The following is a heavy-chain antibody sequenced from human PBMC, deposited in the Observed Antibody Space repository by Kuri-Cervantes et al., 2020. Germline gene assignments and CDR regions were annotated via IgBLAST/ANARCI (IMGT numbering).Heavy chain of an antibody. V-gene: IGHV3-15*01. CDR1: GFTFSNAW. J-gene: IGHJ3*02. CDR2: IKSKTDGGTT. D-gene: IGHD4-11*01. Sequence: GGSLRLSCAASGFTFSNAWMSWVRQAPGKGLEWVGRIKSKTDGGTTDYAAPVKGRFTISRDDSKSTLYLQMNSLKTEDTAVYYCTTESAASDYRAFDIWGQGTMVTVSS. CDR3: TTESAASDYRAFDI.